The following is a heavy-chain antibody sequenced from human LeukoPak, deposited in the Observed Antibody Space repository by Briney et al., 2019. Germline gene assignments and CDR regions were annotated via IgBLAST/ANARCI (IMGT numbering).Heavy chain of an antibody. D-gene: IGHD3-22*01. CDR1: GFTFSSYA. J-gene: IGHJ4*02. V-gene: IGHV3-23*01. CDR2: ISCSGGST. Sequence: GGSLRLSCAASGFTFSSYAMSWVRQAPGKGLEWVSAISCSGGSTYYADSVKGRFTISRDNSKNTLYLQMNSLRAEDTAVYYCAKDLRPYYYDSSGYFDYWGQGTLVTVSS. CDR3: AKDLRPYYYDSSGYFDY.